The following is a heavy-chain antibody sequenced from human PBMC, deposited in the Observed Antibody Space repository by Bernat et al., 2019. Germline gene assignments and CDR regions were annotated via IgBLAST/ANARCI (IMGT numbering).Heavy chain of an antibody. CDR1: GYSFTNYR. Sequence: EVQLVQSGAEVKKPGESLRISCMGSGYSFTNYRITWVRQMPGKGLDRMGTIDPTNSYFDYTTSFQGHVLVAADKSSSTAYQQWSSLRASNTAMYYCARQDTIGGYVCQPGDGMDVWGQGTTVTVSS. CDR3: ARQDTIGGYVCQPGDGMDV. D-gene: IGHD6-13*01. J-gene: IGHJ6*02. CDR2: IDPTNSYF. V-gene: IGHV5-10-1*03.